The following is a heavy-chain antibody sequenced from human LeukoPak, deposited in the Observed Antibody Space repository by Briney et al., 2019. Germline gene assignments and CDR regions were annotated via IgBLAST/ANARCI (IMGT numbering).Heavy chain of an antibody. CDR2: IYPNNGAT. V-gene: IGHV1-2*02. CDR3: ARDGPAQMVDFDY. J-gene: IGHJ4*02. CDR1: GYTFSGTGQY. D-gene: IGHD3-10*01. Sequence: ASVMVSCKASGYTFSGTGQYLYWLRQAPGQGLECMGWIYPNNGATAYAQQFQGRVAMTRDTSINTAYMELSRLRPDDTAVYYCARDGPAQMVDFDYWGQGALVTVSS.